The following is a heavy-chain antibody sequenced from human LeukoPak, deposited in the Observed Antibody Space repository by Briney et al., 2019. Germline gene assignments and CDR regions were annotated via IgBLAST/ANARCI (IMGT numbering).Heavy chain of an antibody. D-gene: IGHD2-15*01. J-gene: IGHJ1*01. V-gene: IGHV4-59*08. CDR3: ATTGYCSGASCYGEYFQH. CDR2: IYYTGST. CDR1: GGSISNYY. Sequence: SETLSLTCTVSGGSISNYYWSWIRQPPGKGLEWIGYIYYTGSTNYNHSLKSRVTTSVDTSKNQFSLKLSSVTAADTAVYYCATTGYCSGASCYGEYFQHWGQGTLVTVSS.